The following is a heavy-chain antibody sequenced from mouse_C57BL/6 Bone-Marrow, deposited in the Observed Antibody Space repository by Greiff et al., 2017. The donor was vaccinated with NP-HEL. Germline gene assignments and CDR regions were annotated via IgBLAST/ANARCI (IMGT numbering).Heavy chain of an antibody. J-gene: IGHJ1*03. Sequence: VQLQQSGPGLVQPSQSLSITCTVSGFSLTSYGVHWVRQSPGKGLEWLGVIWSGGSTDYNAAFISRLSISKDNSKSQVFFKMNSLQADDTAIDYCARMGIYYDYDWYFDVWGTGTTVTVSS. CDR3: ARMGIYYDYDWYFDV. D-gene: IGHD2-4*01. V-gene: IGHV2-2*01. CDR1: GFSLTSYG. CDR2: IWSGGST.